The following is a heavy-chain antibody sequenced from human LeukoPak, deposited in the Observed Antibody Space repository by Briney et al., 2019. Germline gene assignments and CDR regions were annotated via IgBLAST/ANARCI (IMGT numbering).Heavy chain of an antibody. J-gene: IGHJ4*02. CDR1: GFTFKNYA. CDR2: ISNNAVST. D-gene: IGHD4-17*01. V-gene: IGHV3-23*01. Sequence: GGSLRLSCAASGFTFKNYAMSWVRQAPGEGLEWISAISNNAVSTYYADSVKGRFTISRDNSKSTLYLQMNRLRAEDTAVYYCAKVLQLYGDFDYWGQGTLVTVSS. CDR3: AKVLQLYGDFDY.